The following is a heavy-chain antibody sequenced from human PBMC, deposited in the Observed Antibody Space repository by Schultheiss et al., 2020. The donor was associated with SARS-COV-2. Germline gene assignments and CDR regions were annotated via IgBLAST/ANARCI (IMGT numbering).Heavy chain of an antibody. CDR1: GGSFSGYY. D-gene: IGHD2-21*02. Sequence: SQTLSLTCAVYGGSFSGYYWSWIRQPPGKGLEWIGEINHSGSTYYNPSLKSRVTISVDTSQNHFSLRLNSMTAADTAVYYCARDLRAEVVTAFDSWGQGTLVTVSS. CDR3: ARDLRAEVVTAFDS. V-gene: IGHV4-34*01. J-gene: IGHJ5*01. CDR2: INHSGST.